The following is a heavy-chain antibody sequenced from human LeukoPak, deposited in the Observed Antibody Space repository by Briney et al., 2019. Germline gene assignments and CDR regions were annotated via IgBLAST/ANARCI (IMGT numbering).Heavy chain of an antibody. CDR1: GGSIGSDGYY. CDR2: IYYSGST. V-gene: IGHV4-31*03. Sequence: SETLSLTCSVSGGSIGSDGYYWNWIRQHPGKGLQWIGYIYYSGSTTYSPSLKSRVAISVYTSKNQFFLSLTSVTAAGTAMYYCARGRYYGFSGVRWGQGTLVTVSS. J-gene: IGHJ4*02. D-gene: IGHD3-10*01. CDR3: ARGRYYGFSGVR.